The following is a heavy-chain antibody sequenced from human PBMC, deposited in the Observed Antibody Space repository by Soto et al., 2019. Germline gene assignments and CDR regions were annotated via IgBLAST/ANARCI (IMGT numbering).Heavy chain of an antibody. D-gene: IGHD2-8*02. CDR3: ARDKITGLFDY. Sequence: ETLSLTCAVYGGSFSGYYWSWIRQPPGKGLEWIGEVNHSGSTNYNPSLKSRVTISVDTSKNQFSLKLTSVTAADTAVYYCARDKITGLFDYWGQGTLVTVSS. V-gene: IGHV4-34*01. J-gene: IGHJ4*02. CDR1: GGSFSGYY. CDR2: VNHSGST.